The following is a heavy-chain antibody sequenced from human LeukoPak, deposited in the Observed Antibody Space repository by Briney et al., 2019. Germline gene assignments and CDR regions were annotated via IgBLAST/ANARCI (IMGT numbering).Heavy chain of an antibody. Sequence: KASETLSLTCTVSGGSISSYYWSWIRQPPGKGLEWIGEINHSGSTNYNPSLKSRVTISVDTSKNQFSLKLSSVTAADTAVYYCARGGLGYCSSTSCRNWFDPWGQGTLVTVSS. D-gene: IGHD2-2*01. J-gene: IGHJ5*02. V-gene: IGHV4-34*01. CDR2: INHSGST. CDR1: GGSISSYY. CDR3: ARGGLGYCSSTSCRNWFDP.